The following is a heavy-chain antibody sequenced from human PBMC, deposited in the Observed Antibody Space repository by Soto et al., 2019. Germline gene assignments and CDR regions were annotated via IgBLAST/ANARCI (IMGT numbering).Heavy chain of an antibody. CDR1: LGFPSLDNY. V-gene: IGHV4-30-4*01. D-gene: IGHD6-13*01. Sequence: SFTWTFALGFPSLDNYWICSRQPPWKGLELIGHIYYSGNRDYNRSLKSPLAISIDTYKKHFSLKLSSVTAAETAVYFCAREAGESSAGIYYFDSWGQGSLVTVSS. CDR3: AREAGESSAGIYYFDS. J-gene: IGHJ4*02. CDR2: IYYSGNR.